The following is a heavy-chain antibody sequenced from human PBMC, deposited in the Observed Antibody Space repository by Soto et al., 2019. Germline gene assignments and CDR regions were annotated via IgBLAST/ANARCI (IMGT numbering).Heavy chain of an antibody. CDR3: GKYSGSYPVYNGMNV. J-gene: IGHJ6*02. V-gene: IGHV3-23*01. Sequence: PGGSLRLSCAASGFPFSTSAMNWVRQAPGKGLEWVSIISDTSDAVYYAESVKGRFTSSRGNSRSTLYLQMNSLRAEDTAVYYCGKYSGSYPVYNGMNVWGQGTTVTVSS. CDR1: GFPFSTSA. CDR2: ISDTSDAV. D-gene: IGHD1-26*01.